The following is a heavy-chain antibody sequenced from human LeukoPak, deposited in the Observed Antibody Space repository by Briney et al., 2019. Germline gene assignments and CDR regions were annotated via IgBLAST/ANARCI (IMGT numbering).Heavy chain of an antibody. J-gene: IGHJ4*02. Sequence: SETLSLTCTVSGGSISSSSYYWGWIRQPPGKGLEWIGEINHSGSTNYNPSLKSRVTISVDTSKNQFSLKLSSVTAADTAVYYCARGSPMQGRGFWSGYYEGSYLDYWGQGTLVTVSS. V-gene: IGHV4-39*07. CDR2: INHSGST. CDR1: GGSISSSSYY. D-gene: IGHD3-3*01. CDR3: ARGSPMQGRGFWSGYYEGSYLDY.